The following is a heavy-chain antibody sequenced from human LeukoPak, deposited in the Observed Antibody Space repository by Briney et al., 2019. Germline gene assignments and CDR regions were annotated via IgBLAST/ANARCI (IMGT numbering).Heavy chain of an antibody. CDR1: GFTFSSYE. CDR2: IYSGGST. Sequence: GGSLRLSCAASGFTFSSYEMNWVRQAPGKGLEWVSVIYSGGSTYYADSVKGRFTISRDNSKNTLYLQMNSLRAEDTAVYYCARDLGSSWDVWGKGTTVTVSS. J-gene: IGHJ6*04. V-gene: IGHV3-53*01. CDR3: ARDLGSSWDV. D-gene: IGHD6-13*01.